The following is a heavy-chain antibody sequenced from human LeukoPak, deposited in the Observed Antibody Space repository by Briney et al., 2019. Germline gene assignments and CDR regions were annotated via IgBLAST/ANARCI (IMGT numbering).Heavy chain of an antibody. D-gene: IGHD7-27*01. CDR2: IYYSGST. J-gene: IGHJ2*01. CDR1: GGSFSGYY. Sequence: SETLSLTCAVYGGSFSGYYWSWIRQPPGKGLEWIGYIYYSGSTNYNPSLKSRVTISVDTSKNQFSLKLSSVTAADTAVYYCAKQLGHWYFDLWGRGTLVTVSS. CDR3: AKQLGHWYFDL. V-gene: IGHV4-59*08.